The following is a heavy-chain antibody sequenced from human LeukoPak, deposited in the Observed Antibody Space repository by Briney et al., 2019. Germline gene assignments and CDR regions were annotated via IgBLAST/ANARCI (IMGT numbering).Heavy chain of an antibody. CDR3: AREYSGNDFGGMDV. V-gene: IGHV1-8*01. CDR1: GYTFTSYD. Sequence: ASVKVSCKASGYTFTSYDINWVRQATGQGLEWMGWMNPNSGNTGYAQKFQGRVTMTRNTSISTAYMELSSLRSEDTAVYYCAREYSGNDFGGMDVWGQGTTVTVSS. CDR2: MNPNSGNT. J-gene: IGHJ6*02. D-gene: IGHD5-12*01.